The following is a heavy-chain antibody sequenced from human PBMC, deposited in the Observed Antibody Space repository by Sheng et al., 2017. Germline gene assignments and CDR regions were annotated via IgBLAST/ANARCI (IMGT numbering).Heavy chain of an antibody. J-gene: IGHJ6*02. D-gene: IGHD2-2*01. Sequence: EVQLVESGGGLVQPGGSLRLSCAASGFTFSSYWMHWVRQAPGKGLVWVSRINSDGSSTSYADSVKGRFTISRDNAKNTLYLQMNSLRAEDTAVYYCARGDLDCSSTSCYQIRGVVIRPFDYYYYGMDVWDQGP. CDR2: INSDGSST. CDR1: GFTFSSYW. V-gene: IGHV3-74*01. CDR3: ARGDLDCSSTSCYQIRGVVIRPFDYYYYGMDV.